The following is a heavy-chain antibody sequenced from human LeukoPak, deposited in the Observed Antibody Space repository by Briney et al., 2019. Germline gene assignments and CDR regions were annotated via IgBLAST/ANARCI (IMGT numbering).Heavy chain of an antibody. Sequence: GGSLRLSCAASGFTFSSYAMHWVRQAPGKGLEWVAVISYDGSSKNYADSVKGRFTISRDNSENTLYLQMSSLKTDDSAVYYCARNPAAWFGELSSWFDPWGQGTLVTVSS. V-gene: IGHV3-30-3*01. CDR2: ISYDGSSK. J-gene: IGHJ5*02. CDR1: GFTFSSYA. CDR3: ARNPAAWFGELSSWFDP. D-gene: IGHD3-10*01.